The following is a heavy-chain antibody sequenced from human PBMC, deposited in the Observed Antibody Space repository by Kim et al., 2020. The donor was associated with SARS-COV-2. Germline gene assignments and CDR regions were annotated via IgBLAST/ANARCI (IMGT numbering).Heavy chain of an antibody. CDR2: IQRNGHGSYY. CDR1: GFTFSASS. D-gene: IGHD3-3*02. J-gene: IGHJ3*02. Sequence: GGSLRLSCAASGFTFSASSMRWVRRASGKGLEWVAPIQRNGHGSYYADSVKGRGTITIASAKNWLTPYLHRNRAETAATADYDCTRVLGTTLAFWDAFD. V-gene: IGHV3-73*01. CDR3: TRVLGTTLAFWDAFD.